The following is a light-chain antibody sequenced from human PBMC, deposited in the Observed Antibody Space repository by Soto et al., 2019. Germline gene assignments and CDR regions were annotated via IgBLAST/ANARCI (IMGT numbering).Light chain of an antibody. CDR2: GAF. CDR3: QQYNDWPLT. V-gene: IGKV3-15*01. J-gene: IGKJ1*01. CDR1: QSVSSN. Sequence: EIVLTHSPVTLSVSPLGRDPLXWKASQSVSSNLAWYQQKPGQAPSPLIYGAFTRAIGIPARFSGTGSGTEFTLTISSLQSEDFALYYCQQYNDWPLTFGQGTKVDIK.